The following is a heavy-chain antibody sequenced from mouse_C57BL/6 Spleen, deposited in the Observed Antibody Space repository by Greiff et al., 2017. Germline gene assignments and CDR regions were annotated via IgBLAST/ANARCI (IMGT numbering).Heavy chain of an antibody. CDR2: IYPSDSET. J-gene: IGHJ2*01. D-gene: IGHD2-5*01. CDR3: ARALYSNYGGGYFDY. V-gene: IGHV1-61*01. Sequence: QVHVKQPGAELVRPGSSVKLSCKASGYTFTSYWMDWVKQRPGQGLEWIGNIYPSDSETHYNQKFKDKATVTVDKSSSTAYMQLSSLTSEDSAVYYCARALYSNYGGGYFDYWGQGTTLTVSS. CDR1: GYTFTSYW.